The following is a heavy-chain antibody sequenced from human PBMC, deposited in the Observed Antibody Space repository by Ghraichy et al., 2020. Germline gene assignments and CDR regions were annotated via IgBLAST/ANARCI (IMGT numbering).Heavy chain of an antibody. Sequence: GESLNISCVASGFTFSSFAMGWVRQAPGKGLEWVSTISGSATTTYYALSVKGRFIVSRDNSKHTFYLQMNSLNAEDTAIYYCARHGSSPARFDYWGLGTLVTVSS. V-gene: IGHV3-23*01. CDR2: ISGSATTT. D-gene: IGHD6-13*01. CDR1: GFTFSSFA. J-gene: IGHJ4*02. CDR3: ARHGSSPARFDY.